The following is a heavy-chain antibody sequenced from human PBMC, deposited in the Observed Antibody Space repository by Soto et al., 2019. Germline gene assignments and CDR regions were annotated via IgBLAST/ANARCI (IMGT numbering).Heavy chain of an antibody. D-gene: IGHD2-15*01. CDR1: GFTFSSYD. CDR3: ARGGAWWQHPLRQPLYGMDV. CDR2: IGTAGDT. V-gene: IGHV3-13*01. Sequence: PVGSLRLSCAASGFTFSSYDMHWVRQATGKGLEWVSAIGTAGDTYYPGSVKGRFTISRENAKNSLYLQMNSLRAGDTAVYYCARGGAWWQHPLRQPLYGMDVWGQGTTVTVSS. J-gene: IGHJ6*02.